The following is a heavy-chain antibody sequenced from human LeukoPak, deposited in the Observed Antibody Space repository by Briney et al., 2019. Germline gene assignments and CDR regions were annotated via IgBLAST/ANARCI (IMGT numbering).Heavy chain of an antibody. D-gene: IGHD6-19*01. Sequence: GGSLRLCCAASGFTVSSNYMSWVRQAPGKGLEWASVIYSGGSTYYADSVKGRFTISRDNSKNTLYLQMNSLRAEDTAVYYCARGGDSSGWYNWFDPWGQGTLVTVSS. CDR2: IYSGGST. J-gene: IGHJ5*02. V-gene: IGHV3-53*01. CDR3: ARGGDSSGWYNWFDP. CDR1: GFTVSSNY.